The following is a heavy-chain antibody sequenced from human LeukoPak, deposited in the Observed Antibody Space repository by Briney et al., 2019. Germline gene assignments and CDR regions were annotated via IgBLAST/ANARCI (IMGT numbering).Heavy chain of an antibody. CDR3: ASSSSGYPTSNYYYYYMDV. D-gene: IGHD3-22*01. J-gene: IGHJ6*03. Sequence: ASVKVSCKASGGTFSSYAISWVRQAPGQRVEWMGGIIPIFGTANYAQKFQGRVTITADESTSTAYMELSSLRSEDTAVYYCASSSSGYPTSNYYYYYMDVWGKGTTVTISS. CDR2: IIPIFGTA. CDR1: GGTFSSYA. V-gene: IGHV1-69*13.